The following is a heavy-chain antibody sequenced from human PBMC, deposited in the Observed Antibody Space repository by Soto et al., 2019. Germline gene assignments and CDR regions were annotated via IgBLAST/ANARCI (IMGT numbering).Heavy chain of an antibody. D-gene: IGHD5-12*01. CDR1: GYTFTGYY. Sequence: ASVKVSCKASGYTFTGYYMHWVRQAPGQGLEWMGWINPNSGGTNYAQKFQGWVTMTRDTSISTAYMELSRLRSDDTAVYYCARDRSYSGYIYYYGMDAWGQGTTVTVSS. CDR3: ARDRSYSGYIYYYGMDA. V-gene: IGHV1-2*04. J-gene: IGHJ6*02. CDR2: INPNSGGT.